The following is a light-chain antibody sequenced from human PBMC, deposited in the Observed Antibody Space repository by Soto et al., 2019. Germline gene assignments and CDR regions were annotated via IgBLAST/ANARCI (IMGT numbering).Light chain of an antibody. V-gene: IGLV2-23*01. Sequence: QSALTQPASVSGSPGQSITISCTGTSSDVGSYNIVSWYQQHPGKAPKLLIYEGSKRPSGVSNRFSGSKSGNTASLTISGLQAEDEADYYCCSYAGSYVFGTGTKLTV. CDR2: EGS. CDR1: SSDVGSYNI. J-gene: IGLJ1*01. CDR3: CSYAGSYV.